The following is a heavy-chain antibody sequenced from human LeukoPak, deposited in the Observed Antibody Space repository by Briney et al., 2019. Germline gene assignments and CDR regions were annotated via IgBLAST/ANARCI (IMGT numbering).Heavy chain of an antibody. D-gene: IGHD4-17*01. CDR3: ARGIYGVYYFDY. V-gene: IGHV4-34*01. CDR1: GGSLSGYY. J-gene: IGHJ4*02. CDR2: INHSGAT. Sequence: SETLSLTCAVYGGSLSGYYWSWIRQPPGKGLEWIGEINHSGATNCNPSLKSRVTIAVDTSKNQFSLRLSSVTAADTAMYYCARGIYGVYYFDYWGQGALVTVSS.